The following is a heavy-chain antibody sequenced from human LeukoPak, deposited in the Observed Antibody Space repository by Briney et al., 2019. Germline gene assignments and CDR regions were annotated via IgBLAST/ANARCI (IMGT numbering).Heavy chain of an antibody. Sequence: GGSLRLSCVASGFTFSSYSMNWVRQAPGEGLEWVSYISSLSGTIYYADSVKGRFTISRDNAKNSLYLQMNSLRAEDTAVYYCARESPPQYSYDSSSYLGPMDAFDIWGQGTMVTVSS. J-gene: IGHJ3*02. V-gene: IGHV3-48*04. CDR2: ISSLSGTI. CDR3: ARESPPQYSYDSSSYLGPMDAFDI. CDR1: GFTFSSYS. D-gene: IGHD3-22*01.